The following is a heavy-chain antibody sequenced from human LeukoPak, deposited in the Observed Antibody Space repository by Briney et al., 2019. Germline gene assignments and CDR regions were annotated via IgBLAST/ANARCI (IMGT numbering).Heavy chain of an antibody. CDR1: GYTFSYYD. Sequence: GASVKVSCTASGYTFSYYDINWVRQATGQGLEWMGWMNPKTGDTGYAQNFQGRVTMTRDTSISTAYMELSSLRSEDTAVYYCARSRGYSESYHDYWGQGTLVTVSS. J-gene: IGHJ4*02. CDR3: ARSRGYSESYHDY. V-gene: IGHV1-8*01. D-gene: IGHD6-13*01. CDR2: MNPKTGDT.